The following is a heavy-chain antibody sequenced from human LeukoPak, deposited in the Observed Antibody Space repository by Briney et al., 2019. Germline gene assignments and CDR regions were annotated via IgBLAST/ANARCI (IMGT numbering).Heavy chain of an antibody. CDR1: GGSISSYY. V-gene: IGHV4-59*12. CDR3: ARLATVTTDVDY. D-gene: IGHD4-17*01. Sequence: SETLSLTCTVSGGSISSYYWRWIRQPPGKGLEWIGYIYYSGSTNYNPSLKSRVTMSVDTSKNQFSLKLSSVTAADTAVYYCARLATVTTDVDYWGQGTLVTVSS. CDR2: IYYSGST. J-gene: IGHJ4*02.